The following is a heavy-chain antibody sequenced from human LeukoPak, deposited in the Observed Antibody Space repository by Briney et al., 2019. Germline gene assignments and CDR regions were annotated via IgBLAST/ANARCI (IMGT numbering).Heavy chain of an antibody. CDR3: ARVSYCTNGVCYLWSFDY. V-gene: IGHV1-46*01. CDR1: GYTFTSYY. J-gene: IGHJ4*02. Sequence: ASVKVSCKASGYTFTSYYMHWVRQAPGQGLEWMGIINPSGGSTSYAQKFQGRVTMTRDTSTSTVYMELSRLRSDDTAVYYCARVSYCTNGVCYLWSFDYWGQGTLVTVSS. CDR2: INPSGGST. D-gene: IGHD2-8*01.